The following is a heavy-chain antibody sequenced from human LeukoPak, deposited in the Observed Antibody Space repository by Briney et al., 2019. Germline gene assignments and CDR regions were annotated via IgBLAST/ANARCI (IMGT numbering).Heavy chain of an antibody. Sequence: KPSETLSLTCAVYGGSFSGYYWSWIRQPPGKGLEWIGEINHSGSTIYNPSLKSRVTISVDTSKNQFSLKLSSVTAADTAVYYCARGPTYYYDSSGYSFFFPHWGQGTLVTVSS. CDR3: ARGPTYYYDSSGYSFFFPH. CDR1: GGSFSGYY. J-gene: IGHJ1*01. D-gene: IGHD3-22*01. CDR2: INHSGST. V-gene: IGHV4-34*01.